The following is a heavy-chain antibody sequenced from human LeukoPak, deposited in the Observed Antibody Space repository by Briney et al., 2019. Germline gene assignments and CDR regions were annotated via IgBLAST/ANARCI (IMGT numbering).Heavy chain of an antibody. Sequence: GGSLRLSCAASGFTFSAYAMHWVRQAPGKGLEWLAVISYDGSNKYSADSVKGRFTISRDNSKNTLYLQMNSLRAEDTAVYYCAKSRYCSSSSCSTYFQHWGQGTLVTVSS. CDR3: AKSRYCSSSSCSTYFQH. CDR2: ISYDGSNK. D-gene: IGHD2-2*02. CDR1: GFTFSAYA. J-gene: IGHJ1*01. V-gene: IGHV3-30-3*02.